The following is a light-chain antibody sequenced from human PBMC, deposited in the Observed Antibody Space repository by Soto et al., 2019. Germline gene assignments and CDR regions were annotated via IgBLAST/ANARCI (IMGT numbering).Light chain of an antibody. CDR3: SSFAGRSTVV. CDR2: DVV. V-gene: IGLV2-11*01. CDR1: SSDVGGYNY. J-gene: IGLJ2*01. Sequence: QSALTQPRSVSGSPGQSVTISCTGSSSDVGGYNYVSWYQQHPGKAPKVIIYDVVKRPSGVPDRFSGSKSGSTASLTISGLQAEDESDYYCSSFAGRSTVVFGGGTKLNVL.